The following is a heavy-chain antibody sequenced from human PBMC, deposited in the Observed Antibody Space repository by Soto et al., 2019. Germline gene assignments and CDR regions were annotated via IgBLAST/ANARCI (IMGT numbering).Heavy chain of an antibody. V-gene: IGHV1-69*01. CDR2: IIPIFGTA. D-gene: IGHD5-18*01. CDR1: GGTFSSYA. Sequence: QVQLVQSGAEVKKPGPSVKVSCKASGGTFSSYAISWVRQAPGQGLEWMGGIIPIFGTANYAQKFQGRVTITADESTSTAYMELSSLRSEDTAVYYCARDWGLSSAMVHYGMDVWGQGTTVTVSS. J-gene: IGHJ6*02. CDR3: ARDWGLSSAMVHYGMDV.